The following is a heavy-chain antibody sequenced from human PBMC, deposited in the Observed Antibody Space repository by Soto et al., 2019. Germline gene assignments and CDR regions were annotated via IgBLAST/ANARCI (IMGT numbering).Heavy chain of an antibody. J-gene: IGHJ5*01. V-gene: IGHV3-23*01. Sequence: DVKLLESGGGSVQPGGSLRLSCATSGYKFNIHGMTWVRQAPGKGLEWVSTISGPAETYYADSVKGRFTISRDDSKATLYLQMNTLRGEDTAIYFCAKDAVPGNGKWDWLDSWGQGTLVTVSS. CDR1: GYKFNIHG. CDR3: AKDAVPGNGKWDWLDS. D-gene: IGHD6-19*01. CDR2: ISGPAET.